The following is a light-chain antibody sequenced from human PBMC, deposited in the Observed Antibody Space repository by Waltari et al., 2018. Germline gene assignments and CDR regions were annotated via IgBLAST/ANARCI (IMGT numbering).Light chain of an antibody. CDR1: SRDVGGSNY. J-gene: IGLJ2*01. Sequence: QSALTQPASVSGSPGQSLTISCTGTSRDVGGSNYVSWYQQHPGKAPKLMIYEVSNRPSGVSNRFSGSKSGNTASLTISGLQAEDEADYYCSSYTSSSVVFGGGTKLTVL. CDR2: EVS. V-gene: IGLV2-14*01. CDR3: SSYTSSSVV.